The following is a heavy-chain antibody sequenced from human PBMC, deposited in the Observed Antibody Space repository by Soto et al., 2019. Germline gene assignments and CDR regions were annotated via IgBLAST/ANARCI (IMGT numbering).Heavy chain of an antibody. Sequence: QVQLQESGPGLVKPSQTLSLTCTVSGGSISSGGYYWSWIRQHPGKGLEWIGYIYYSGSTYYNPSLKSRVTISVDTSKNRFSLKLSSVTAADTAVYYCARLGYCTNGVCYSLIDYWGQGTLVTVSS. CDR3: ARLGYCTNGVCYSLIDY. CDR2: IYYSGST. D-gene: IGHD2-8*01. V-gene: IGHV4-31*03. J-gene: IGHJ4*02. CDR1: GGSISSGGYY.